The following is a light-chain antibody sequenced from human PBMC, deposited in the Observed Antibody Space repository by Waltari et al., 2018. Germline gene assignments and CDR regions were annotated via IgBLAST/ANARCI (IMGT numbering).Light chain of an antibody. CDR3: SSYTSSSTPVV. V-gene: IGLV2-14*01. CDR2: EVS. CDR1: SSDVGGSNY. J-gene: IGLJ2*01. Sequence: QSALTQPASVYGSPGPSVTISCTGPSSDVGGSNYVSWYQQHPGQAPKLMIDEVSNRPSGVSTRFSGSKSGNTASLTISGLQAEDEADYYCSSYTSSSTPVVFGGGTKLTVL.